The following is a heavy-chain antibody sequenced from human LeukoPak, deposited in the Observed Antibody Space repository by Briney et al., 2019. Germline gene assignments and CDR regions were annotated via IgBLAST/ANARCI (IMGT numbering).Heavy chain of an antibody. Sequence: SVKVSCKASGGTFSSYAISWMRQAPGQGLEWMGRIIPILGIANYAQKFQGRVTITADKSTSTAYMELSSLRSEDTAVYYCAHYMVRGVIGVWFDPWGQGTLVTVSS. D-gene: IGHD3-10*01. J-gene: IGHJ5*02. V-gene: IGHV1-69*04. CDR2: IIPILGIA. CDR3: AHYMVRGVIGVWFDP. CDR1: GGTFSSYA.